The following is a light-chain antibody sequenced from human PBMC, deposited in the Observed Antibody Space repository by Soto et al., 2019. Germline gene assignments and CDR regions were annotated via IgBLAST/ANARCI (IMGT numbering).Light chain of an antibody. Sequence: EIVLTQSPGTLSLSPGERATLSCRASQSVGSSQLAWYQQKPGQAPRLVIYGASSRATDTPDRFSGSGSGTAXXXXISXXEAEDLEVYYCQQYGSSPRTFGQGTKVEIK. J-gene: IGKJ1*01. CDR2: GAS. CDR3: QQYGSSPRT. V-gene: IGKV3-20*01. CDR1: QSVGSSQ.